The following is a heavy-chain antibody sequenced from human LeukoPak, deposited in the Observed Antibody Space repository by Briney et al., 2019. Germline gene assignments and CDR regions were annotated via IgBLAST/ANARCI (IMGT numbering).Heavy chain of an antibody. CDR3: ARVLYYYGSGSYFDY. J-gene: IGHJ4*02. V-gene: IGHV3-74*01. Sequence: GGSLRLSCAASGFTFDSYGMNWVRQAPGKGLVWVSRINSDGSSTSYADSVKGQFTISRDNAKSTLYLQMNSLRAEDTAVYYCARVLYYYGSGSYFDYWGQGTLVTVSS. CDR1: GFTFDSYG. CDR2: INSDGSST. D-gene: IGHD3-10*01.